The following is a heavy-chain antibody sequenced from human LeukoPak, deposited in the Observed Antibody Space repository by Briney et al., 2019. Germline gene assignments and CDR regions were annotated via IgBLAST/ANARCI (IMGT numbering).Heavy chain of an antibody. Sequence: GGSLRLSCVASGFTFSSYAMSWFRQAPGRGLEWISAIDGSGGSTYYADSVKGRFTISRDNSKNTLYLQMNSLRAEDTAVYYCARAAYVSNYVWFDPWGQGTLVTVSS. CDR2: IDGSGGST. D-gene: IGHD4-11*01. J-gene: IGHJ5*02. CDR3: ARAAYVSNYVWFDP. CDR1: GFTFSSYA. V-gene: IGHV3-23*01.